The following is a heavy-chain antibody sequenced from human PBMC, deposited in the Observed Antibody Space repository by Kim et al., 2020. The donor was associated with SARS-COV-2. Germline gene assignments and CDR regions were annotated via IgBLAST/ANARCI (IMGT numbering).Heavy chain of an antibody. CDR1: GGSISSGGYY. D-gene: IGHD3-16*01. Sequence: SETLSLTCTVSGGSISSGGYYWSWIRQHPGKGLEWIGYIYYSGSTYYNPSLKSRVTISVDTSKNQFSLKLSSVTAADTAVYYCARNIRLASLVWFDPWGQGTLVTVSS. J-gene: IGHJ5*02. V-gene: IGHV4-31*03. CDR2: IYYSGST. CDR3: ARNIRLASLVWFDP.